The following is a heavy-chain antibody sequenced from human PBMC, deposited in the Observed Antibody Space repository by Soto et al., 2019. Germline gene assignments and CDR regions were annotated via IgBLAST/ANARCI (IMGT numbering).Heavy chain of an antibody. CDR2: ISSSSSYI. Sequence: GGSLRLSCAASGFTFSSYSMNWVRQAPGKGLEWVSSISSSSSYIYYADSVKGRFTISRDNAKNSLYLQMNSLRAEDTAVYYCARGEYCSSTSCSARIDYWGQGTLVTVSS. D-gene: IGHD2-2*01. V-gene: IGHV3-21*01. CDR1: GFTFSSYS. J-gene: IGHJ4*02. CDR3: ARGEYCSSTSCSARIDY.